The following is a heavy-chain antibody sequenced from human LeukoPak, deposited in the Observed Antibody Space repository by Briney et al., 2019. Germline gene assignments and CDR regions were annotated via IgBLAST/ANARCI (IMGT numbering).Heavy chain of an antibody. D-gene: IGHD3-10*01. CDR2: IYYSGST. Sequence: SETLSLTCTVSGGSISSYYWSWIRQPPGKGLEWIGYIYYSGSTNYNPSLKSRVTISVDTSKNQFSLKLSSVTAADTAVYYCARGAYGSGSYSSFDPWGQGTLVTVSS. CDR3: ARGAYGSGSYSSFDP. J-gene: IGHJ5*02. CDR1: GGSISSYY. V-gene: IGHV4-59*01.